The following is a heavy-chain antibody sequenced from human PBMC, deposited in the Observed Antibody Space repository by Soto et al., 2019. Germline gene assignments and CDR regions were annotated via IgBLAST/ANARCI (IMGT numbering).Heavy chain of an antibody. D-gene: IGHD5-18*01. Sequence: SETLSLTCDVSGDTISTGGYTWAWIRQPPGKALEWIGHTYHSGNPYYNPSLKSRVTISVDTSKNQFSLRLISVTAADTAVYYCARHQNSYGPGDYFDYWGQGTLVTVSS. J-gene: IGHJ4*02. CDR3: ARHQNSYGPGDYFDY. CDR2: TYHSGNP. CDR1: GDTISTGGYT. V-gene: IGHV4-30-2*03.